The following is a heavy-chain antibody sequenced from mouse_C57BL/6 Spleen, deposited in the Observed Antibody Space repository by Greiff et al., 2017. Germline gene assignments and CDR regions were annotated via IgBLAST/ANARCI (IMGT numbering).Heavy chain of an antibody. CDR2: IRLKSDNYAT. CDR3: GYWDRFAY. Sequence: VQLKESGGGLVQPGGSMKLSCVASGFTFSNYWMNWVRQSPEKGLEWVAQIRLKSDNYATNYAESVKGRFTISRDDSKSSVYLQMNNLRAEDTGIYYCGYWDRFAYWGQGTLVTVSA. J-gene: IGHJ3*01. D-gene: IGHD4-1*01. CDR1: GFTFSNYW. V-gene: IGHV6-3*01.